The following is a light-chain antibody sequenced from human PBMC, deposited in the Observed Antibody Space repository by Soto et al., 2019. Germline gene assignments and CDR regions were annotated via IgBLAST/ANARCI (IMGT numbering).Light chain of an antibody. J-gene: IGKJ3*01. Sequence: DIQMTQSPSSLSASVGDRVTITCRASQSVSSYLNWYQQKPGRAPKLLISAASSLQSGVPSRFSGSGSGTVFTLTISSLQPDDFATYYCQQSYSTVFTFGPGTKVDI. CDR3: QQSYSTVFT. V-gene: IGKV1-39*01. CDR1: QSVSSY. CDR2: AAS.